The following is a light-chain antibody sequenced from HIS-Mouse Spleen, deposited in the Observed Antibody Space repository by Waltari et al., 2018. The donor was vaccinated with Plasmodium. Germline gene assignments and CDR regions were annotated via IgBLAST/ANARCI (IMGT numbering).Light chain of an antibody. CDR2: GAS. CDR1: QSVSSN. CDR3: QQYNNWSFT. V-gene: IGKV3-15*01. Sequence: EIVMTQSPATLSVSPGERATLSCRASQSVSSNLAWYQQKPGQAPRFLIYGASTRATGIPARFSGSGSGTEFTLTISSMQSEDFAVYYCQQYNNWSFTFGPGTKVEIK. J-gene: IGKJ3*01.